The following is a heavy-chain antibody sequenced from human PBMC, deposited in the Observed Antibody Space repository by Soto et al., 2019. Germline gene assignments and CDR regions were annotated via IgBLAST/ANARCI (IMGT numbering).Heavy chain of an antibody. Sequence: QGQLVQSGPEVKKPGSSVKVSCKDSGGLFSSFAISWVRQAPGQGLEWLGGIIPVFGSTNYAEQFQGRVTITADESTNTAYMELTSLTSGDTAVYYCARGGGPYVWFNEFWGQGTLVTVSS. J-gene: IGHJ4*02. D-gene: IGHD3-16*01. V-gene: IGHV1-69*01. CDR3: ARGGGPYVWFNEF. CDR2: IIPVFGST. CDR1: GGLFSSFA.